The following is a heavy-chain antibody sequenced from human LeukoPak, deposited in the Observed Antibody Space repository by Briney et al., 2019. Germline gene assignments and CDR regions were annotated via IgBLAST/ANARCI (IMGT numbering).Heavy chain of an antibody. Sequence: PGGSLRISCAASGFTFSSYAMSWVRQAPGKGLEWVSVISGSGGSTYYADSVKGRFTISRDNSKNTLYLQMNSLRAEDTAVYYCAKASGYPYYFDYWGQGTLVTVSS. CDR1: GFTFSSYA. V-gene: IGHV3-23*01. D-gene: IGHD3-3*01. CDR2: ISGSGGST. J-gene: IGHJ4*02. CDR3: AKASGYPYYFDY.